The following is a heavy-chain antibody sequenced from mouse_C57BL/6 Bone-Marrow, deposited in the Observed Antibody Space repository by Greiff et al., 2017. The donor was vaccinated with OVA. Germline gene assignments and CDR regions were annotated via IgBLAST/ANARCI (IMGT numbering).Heavy chain of an antibody. CDR3: ARDGGLRPFAY. Sequence: VQLQQSGPELVKPGASVKIPCKASGYTFTDYNMDWVKQSHGKSLEWIGDINPNNGGTIYNQKFKGKATLTVDKSSSTAYMELRSLTSEDTAVYYCARDGGLRPFAYWGQGTLVTVSA. V-gene: IGHV1-18*01. J-gene: IGHJ3*01. D-gene: IGHD2-4*01. CDR2: INPNNGGT. CDR1: GYTFTDYN.